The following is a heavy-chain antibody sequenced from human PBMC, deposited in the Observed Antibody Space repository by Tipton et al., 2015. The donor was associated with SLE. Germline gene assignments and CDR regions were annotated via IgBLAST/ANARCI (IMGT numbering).Heavy chain of an antibody. CDR2: INSNTGGS. Sequence: QSGPEVKKPGASVTVSCKASGYTFTDYYIHWVRQAPGQGLEWMGWINSNTGGSNSAQKFQDRVTMTRDTSLTTAYMEVSSLTSDDTAVFFCARGVNCRLLSDTPGYFNPWGQGPLVTVSS. V-gene: IGHV1-2*02. CDR3: ARGVNCRLLSDTPGYFNP. J-gene: IGHJ1*01. CDR1: GYTFTDYY. D-gene: IGHD2-2*01.